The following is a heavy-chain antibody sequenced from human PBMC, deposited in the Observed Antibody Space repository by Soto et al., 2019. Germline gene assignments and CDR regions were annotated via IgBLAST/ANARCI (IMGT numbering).Heavy chain of an antibody. CDR2: INHSGST. Sequence: SETLSLTCAVYGGSFSGYYWGWIRQPPGKGLEWIGEINHSGSTNYNPSLKSRVTISVDTSKNQFSLKLSSVTAAYTAVYYCATLTTVVTQGLIYYYYYGMDVWGQGTTVTVSS. CDR3: ATLTTVVTQGLIYYYYYGMDV. J-gene: IGHJ6*02. D-gene: IGHD4-17*01. CDR1: GGSFSGYY. V-gene: IGHV4-34*01.